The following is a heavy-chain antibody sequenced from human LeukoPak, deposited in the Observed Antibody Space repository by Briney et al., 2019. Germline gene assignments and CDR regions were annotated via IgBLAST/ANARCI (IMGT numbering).Heavy chain of an antibody. V-gene: IGHV3-23*01. CDR2: ISGSGGST. J-gene: IGHJ4*02. D-gene: IGHD6-19*01. CDR3: AKDRGSGWTPYYFDY. Sequence: GGSLRLSCAASGFTFSSYAMSWVRQAPGKGLEWVSAISGSGGSTYYADSVKGRFTISRDNSKNTLYLQMNSLRAEDTAVYYCAKDRGSGWTPYYFDYWGQGTLVTVSS. CDR1: GFTFSSYA.